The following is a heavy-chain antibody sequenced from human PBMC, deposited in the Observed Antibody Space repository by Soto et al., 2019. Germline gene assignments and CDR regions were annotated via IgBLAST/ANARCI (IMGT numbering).Heavy chain of an antibody. CDR2: ISGSGHDI. D-gene: IGHD2-21*01. Sequence: QEQLVESGGGLVKPGGSLRLSCAGSGFTFSDSYMTWIRQTPGKVVEWMSYISGSGHDIVYADSVRGRFTISRDNAKNSVYLYMDSLRAEDTAVYYCVSDPRVPEFRGQGTLVTVSS. J-gene: IGHJ4*02. V-gene: IGHV3-11*01. CDR3: VSDPRVPEF. CDR1: GFTFSDSY.